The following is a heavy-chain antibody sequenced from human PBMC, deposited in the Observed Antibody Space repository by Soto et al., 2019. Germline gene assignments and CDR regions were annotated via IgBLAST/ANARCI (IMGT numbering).Heavy chain of an antibody. D-gene: IGHD3-3*01. CDR2: IYYSGST. CDR1: GGSISSSSYY. Sequence: SETLSLTCTVSGGSISSSSYYWGWIRQPPGKGLEWIGSIYYSGSTYYNPSLKSRVTISVDTSKNQFSLKLSSVTAADTAVYYCASAERFLEWLLYFQHWGQGTLVTVSS. V-gene: IGHV4-39*01. J-gene: IGHJ1*01. CDR3: ASAERFLEWLLYFQH.